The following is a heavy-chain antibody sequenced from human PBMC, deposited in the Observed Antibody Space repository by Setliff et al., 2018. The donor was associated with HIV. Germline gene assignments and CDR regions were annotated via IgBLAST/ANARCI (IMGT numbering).Heavy chain of an antibody. J-gene: IGHJ6*02. CDR1: GFTSSDYW. D-gene: IGHD2-2*01. V-gene: IGHV3-74*01. CDR2: IRGDGTHT. CDR3: AKEGVVPSGDYYYGMDV. Sequence: GGSLRLSCAASGFTSSDYWMHWIRQAPGEGLVWVSRIRGDGTHTDYADSVRGRFTMSRDNAKNTLYLQMNSLRAEDTAVYYCAKEGVVPSGDYYYGMDVWGQGTTVTVSS.